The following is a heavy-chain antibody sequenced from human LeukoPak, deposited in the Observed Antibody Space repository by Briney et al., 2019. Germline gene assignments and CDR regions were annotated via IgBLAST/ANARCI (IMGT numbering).Heavy chain of an antibody. D-gene: IGHD2-2*01. Sequence: GSSLRLSCAASGFTFSNSDMHWVRQAPGKGLEWVAVIWDNGNNKYYGDSVNGRFTISRDNSKNTLHLQMNSLRPEDSAIYYCAKGGHCTSTSCYYFDYWGQGALVTVSA. J-gene: IGHJ4*02. CDR3: AKGGHCTSTSCYYFDY. V-gene: IGHV3-33*06. CDR2: IWDNGNNK. CDR1: GFTFSNSD.